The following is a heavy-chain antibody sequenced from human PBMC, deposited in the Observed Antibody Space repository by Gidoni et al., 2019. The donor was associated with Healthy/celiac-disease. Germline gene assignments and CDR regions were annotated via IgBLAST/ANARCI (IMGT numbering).Heavy chain of an antibody. V-gene: IGHV3-33*01. CDR2: IWYDGSNK. D-gene: IGHD3-22*01. Sequence: QVTLVESGGAVVQPGSYLRRSYATHGFTSSSYGMHWVRQAPGKGLEWVAVIWYDGSNKYYVDSVKGRFTISRDNSKNTLYLQMNSLRAEDTAVYYSARDSSGYYQTGYFDLWGRGTLVTVSS. CDR3: ARDSSGYYQTGYFDL. J-gene: IGHJ2*01. CDR1: GFTSSSYG.